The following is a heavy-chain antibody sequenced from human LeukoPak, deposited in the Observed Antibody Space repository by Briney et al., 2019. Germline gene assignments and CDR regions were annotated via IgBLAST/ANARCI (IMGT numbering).Heavy chain of an antibody. Sequence: PGGSLRLSCAASGFTFSSYNMNWVRQAPGKGLEWVSFISSSGSYINCADSVRGRFTISRDNAENSLYLQMNSLRAEDTAVYYCARGADCSSTSCYKGDWFDPWGQGTLVTVSS. D-gene: IGHD2-2*02. CDR3: ARGADCSSTSCYKGDWFDP. CDR1: GFTFSSYN. CDR2: ISSSGSYI. J-gene: IGHJ5*02. V-gene: IGHV3-21*01.